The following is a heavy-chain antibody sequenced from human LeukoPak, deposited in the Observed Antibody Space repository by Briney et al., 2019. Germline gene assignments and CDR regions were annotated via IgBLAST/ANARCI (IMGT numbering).Heavy chain of an antibody. Sequence: SSETLSLTCTVSGGSISTTSYYWGWIRQPPGKGLEWIGSIYYSGGTYYNPSLKSRVTISVDTPKNQFSLKLSSVTAADTAVYYCAREGGLNHHFDYWGQGTLVTVSS. J-gene: IGHJ4*02. CDR2: IYYSGGT. CDR3: AREGGLNHHFDY. V-gene: IGHV4-39*07. D-gene: IGHD3-16*01. CDR1: GGSISTTSYY.